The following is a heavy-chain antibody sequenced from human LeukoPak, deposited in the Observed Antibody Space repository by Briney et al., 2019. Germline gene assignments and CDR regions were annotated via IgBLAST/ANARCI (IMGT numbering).Heavy chain of an antibody. Sequence: GGSLRLSFAASGFTFRRFWMNWVRQAPGRGLEWVANIDQSGGRNNYVDSVKGRFTISRDNAKNSLFLEMSSLRADDTAVYFCARDVEGGTFDIWGQGKTVTVSS. CDR3: ARDVEGGTFDI. V-gene: IGHV3-7*05. CDR2: IDQSGGRN. J-gene: IGHJ3*02. CDR1: GFTFRRFW. D-gene: IGHD3-16*01.